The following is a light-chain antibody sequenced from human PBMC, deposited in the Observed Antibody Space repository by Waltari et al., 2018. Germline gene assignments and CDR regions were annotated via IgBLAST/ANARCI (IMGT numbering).Light chain of an antibody. CDR2: EVT. J-gene: IGLJ1*01. CDR3: SSYAGNNNFV. Sequence: QSALTQPPSASGSPGQSVTISCTGTSSDVGGFNYVSWYQHHPGRAPKVIIYEVTKRPPGVPDRFSGSKSDNTASLTISGLQAEDEADYYCSSYAGNNNFVFGVGTKVSVL. CDR1: SSDVGGFNY. V-gene: IGLV2-8*01.